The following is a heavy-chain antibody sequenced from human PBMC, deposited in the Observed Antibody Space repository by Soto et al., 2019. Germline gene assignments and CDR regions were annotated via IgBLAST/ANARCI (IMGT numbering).Heavy chain of an antibody. V-gene: IGHV1-69*02. D-gene: IGHD6-13*01. CDR1: GDTFSIYT. Sequence: QVQLGQSGSEVKKPGSSVKVSCKASGDTFSIYTISWVRQAPGQGLEWMGRVIPIFDITSYTQRFQGRVTITADKSTTTVYMELSSLRSEDTAVYYCARDRDNSNWPNFDFWGQGTLVTVSS. CDR2: VIPIFDIT. J-gene: IGHJ4*02. CDR3: ARDRDNSNWPNFDF.